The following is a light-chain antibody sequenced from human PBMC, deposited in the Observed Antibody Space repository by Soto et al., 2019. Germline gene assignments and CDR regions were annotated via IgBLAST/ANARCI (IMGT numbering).Light chain of an antibody. CDR3: LQYNGYYRT. J-gene: IGKJ1*01. Sequence: IWITQSPSLLSASTGDRVTISFRASQTISGWLAWYQQRPGKAPNLLIFDASTLESGVPSRFSGSGSGTTFTLTISSLQSDDFATYYCLQYNGYYRTFGQGTKGDIK. CDR2: DAS. CDR1: QTISGW. V-gene: IGKV1-5*01.